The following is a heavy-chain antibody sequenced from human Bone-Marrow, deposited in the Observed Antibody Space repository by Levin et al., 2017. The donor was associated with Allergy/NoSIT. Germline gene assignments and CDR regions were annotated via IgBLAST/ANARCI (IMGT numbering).Heavy chain of an antibody. CDR1: GFTFSTYW. CDR3: AGGSGWIFDC. Sequence: LGESLKISCAGSGFTFSTYWMNWVRQAPGKGLEWVANIKQDGSAMYYVDSVKGRFTISRDNAKNSLYLQMNSLRAEDTAVYYCAGGSGWIFDCWGQGTLVTVSS. V-gene: IGHV3-7*04. CDR2: IKQDGSAM. J-gene: IGHJ4*02. D-gene: IGHD1-1*01.